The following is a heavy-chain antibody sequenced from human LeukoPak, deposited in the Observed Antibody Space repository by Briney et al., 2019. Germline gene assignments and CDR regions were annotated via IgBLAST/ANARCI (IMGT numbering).Heavy chain of an antibody. CDR2: IYTSGST. Sequence: SETLSLTCTVSGGSISSYYWSWIRQPAGKGLEWIGRIYTSGSTNYNPSLKSRVTMSVDTSKNQFSLKLSSVTAADTAVYYCARDRNCSGGSCYSGFQNWGQGTLVTVSS. CDR1: GGSISSYY. CDR3: ARDRNCSGGSCYSGFQN. J-gene: IGHJ1*01. D-gene: IGHD2-15*01. V-gene: IGHV4-4*07.